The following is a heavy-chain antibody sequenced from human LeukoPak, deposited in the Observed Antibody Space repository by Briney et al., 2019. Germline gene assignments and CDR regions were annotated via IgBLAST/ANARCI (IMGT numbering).Heavy chain of an antibody. D-gene: IGHD5-18*01. V-gene: IGHV4-34*01. CDR3: ARAYRAHQTFHSYHYFDY. CDR1: GGSSSNYY. CDR2: IYQSGST. Sequence: SETLSLTRAVYGGSSSNYYWNWVRQSPGKGLEWIGEIYQSGSTKYKPSLKSLVTLSGDTSKNQFSLRLNSVTAADTAVYFCARAYRAHQTFHSYHYFDYWGQGTLVTVSS. J-gene: IGHJ4*02.